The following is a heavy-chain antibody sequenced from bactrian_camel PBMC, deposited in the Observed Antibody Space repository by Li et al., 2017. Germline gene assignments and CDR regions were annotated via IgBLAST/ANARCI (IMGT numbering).Heavy chain of an antibody. CDR1: RFTFSYNC. CDR3: AASGAIICGLDRRQYIY. V-gene: IGHV3S63*01. CDR2: ISTSSGRS. D-gene: IGHD2*01. J-gene: IGHJ4*01. Sequence: HVQLVESGGGSVQAGGSLRLSCTASRFTFSYNCVGWFRQAPGEEREGVATISTSSGRSWTDASVAGRFGISHDRAENTVYLQMNSLKPEDTAKYYCAASGAIICGLDRRQYIYWGQGTQVTVS.